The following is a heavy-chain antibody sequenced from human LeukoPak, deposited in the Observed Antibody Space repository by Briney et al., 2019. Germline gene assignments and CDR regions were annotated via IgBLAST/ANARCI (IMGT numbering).Heavy chain of an antibody. J-gene: IGHJ5*02. V-gene: IGHV1-8*01. CDR1: GYTFTNYD. D-gene: IGHD4-23*01. Sequence: ASVKVSCKASGYTFTNYDINWVRQAPGQGPEWMGWMNPPSGNTGYAQKFQGRVTITRVTSISTAYMELSSLRSEDAAVYYCARDFGGNSGWFDPWGQGTLVAVSS. CDR3: ARDFGGNSGWFDP. CDR2: MNPPSGNT.